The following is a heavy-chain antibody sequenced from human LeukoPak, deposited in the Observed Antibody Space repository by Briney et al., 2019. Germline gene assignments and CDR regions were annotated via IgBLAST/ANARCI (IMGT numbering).Heavy chain of an antibody. D-gene: IGHD1-14*01. CDR1: GFTFSNHA. J-gene: IGHJ4*02. CDR2: ITGSGNSP. V-gene: IGHV3-23*01. Sequence: GGSLRLSCAASGFTFSNHAMTWVRQAPGKGLEWISVITGSGNSPYYADSVKGRFTVSRDDSKNTLSLQMNSLRADDTAVYYCAKGHTAFTGPYFDYWGQGTLVAVSS. CDR3: AKGHTAFTGPYFDY.